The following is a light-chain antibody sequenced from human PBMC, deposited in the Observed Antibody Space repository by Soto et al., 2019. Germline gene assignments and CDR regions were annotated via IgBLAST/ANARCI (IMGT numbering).Light chain of an antibody. CDR2: GAS. Sequence: EVMMTQSPATLSVSPGERATLSCRASQSVTTNLAWYQQKPGQAPRLLIYGASTRATGIPARFSGSGSGTEFTLTISSLQSEDFEVYYCKHYNNWPPWTFGQGTKVEIK. V-gene: IGKV3-15*01. CDR3: KHYNNWPPWT. CDR1: QSVTTN. J-gene: IGKJ1*01.